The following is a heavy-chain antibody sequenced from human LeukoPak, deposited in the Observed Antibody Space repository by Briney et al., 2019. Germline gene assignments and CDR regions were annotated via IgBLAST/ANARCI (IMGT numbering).Heavy chain of an antibody. CDR1: GFSFSSYE. J-gene: IGHJ3*01. Sequence: GGSLRLSCAASGFSFSSYEMNWVRQAPGKGLEWVSYITSGTTTYYTDSVKGRFTISRDNAKNSLYLQMNSLRAGDTAVYYCARVNWGLGALDVWGQGTMVTVSS. CDR2: ITSGTTT. CDR3: ARVNWGLGALDV. D-gene: IGHD7-27*01. V-gene: IGHV3-48*03.